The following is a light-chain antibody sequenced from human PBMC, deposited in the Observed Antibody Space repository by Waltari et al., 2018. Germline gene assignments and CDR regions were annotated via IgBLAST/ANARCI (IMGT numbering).Light chain of an antibody. J-gene: IGLJ3*02. V-gene: IGLV2-23*02. CDR3: CSYAGSGTLV. CDR2: EVN. CDR1: RTDVGSYNL. Sequence: QSALTQPASVSGSPGQSITISCTGTRTDVGSYNLVSWYQQHPGKVPKLIISEVNKRPSGVSDRFSGSKSGNTASLTISGLQAEDEADYCCCSYAGSGTLVFGGGTSLTVL.